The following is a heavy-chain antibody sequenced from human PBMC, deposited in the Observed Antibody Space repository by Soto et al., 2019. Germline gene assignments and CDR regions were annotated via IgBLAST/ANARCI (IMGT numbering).Heavy chain of an antibody. V-gene: IGHV3-30-3*01. J-gene: IGHJ6*02. D-gene: IGHD3-10*01. CDR1: GFTFSSYA. CDR3: AGGFGEFSEWGLAYYYYGMDV. Sequence: GGSLRLSCAASGFTFSSYAMHWVRQAPGKGLEWVAVISYDGSNKYYADSVKGRFTISRDNSKNTLYLQMNSLRAEDTAVYYCAGGFGEFSEWGLAYYYYGMDVWGQGTTVTVSS. CDR2: ISYDGSNK.